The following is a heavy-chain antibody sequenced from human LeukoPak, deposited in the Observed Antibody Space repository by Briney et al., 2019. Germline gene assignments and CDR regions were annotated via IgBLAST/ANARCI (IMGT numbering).Heavy chain of an antibody. CDR1: GFNFRTYS. V-gene: IGHV3-21*05. J-gene: IGHJ6*03. Sequence: PGGSLRLSCAASGFNFRTYSMNWVRQAPGKGLEWVSHIGSGITYADSVKGRFTISRDNAKNTVYLQMNSLRAEDTAVYYCARGAYHSYYMDVWGKGTTVTVSS. CDR2: IGSGIT. CDR3: ARGAYHSYYMDV.